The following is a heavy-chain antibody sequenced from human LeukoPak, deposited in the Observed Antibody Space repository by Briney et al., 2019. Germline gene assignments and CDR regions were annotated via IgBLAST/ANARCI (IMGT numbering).Heavy chain of an antibody. CDR3: ARQMQSHGNFDS. CDR1: GFTVSSYA. Sequence: PGGSLRLSCAASGFTVSSYAMHWVRQPIGKGLEWVSALGIAGDTFYPGSVKGRFTISRENARNSLYLQMNSLRAEDTAKYYCARQMQSHGNFDSWGQGTLVTVSS. V-gene: IGHV3-13*01. J-gene: IGHJ4*02. D-gene: IGHD1-26*01. CDR2: LGIAGDT.